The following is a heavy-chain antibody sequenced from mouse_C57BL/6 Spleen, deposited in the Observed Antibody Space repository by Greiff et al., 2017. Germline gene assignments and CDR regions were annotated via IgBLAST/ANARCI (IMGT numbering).Heavy chain of an antibody. D-gene: IGHD2-2*01. CDR2: ISYDGSN. CDR1: GYSITSGYY. CDR3: ARDRGLPFAY. Sequence: EVQVVESGPGLVKPSQSLSLTCSVTGYSITSGYYWNWIRQFPGNKLEWMGYISYDGSNNYNPSLKNRISITRDTSKNQFFLKLNSVTTEDTATYYCARDRGLPFAYWGQGTLVTVSA. V-gene: IGHV3-6*01. J-gene: IGHJ3*01.